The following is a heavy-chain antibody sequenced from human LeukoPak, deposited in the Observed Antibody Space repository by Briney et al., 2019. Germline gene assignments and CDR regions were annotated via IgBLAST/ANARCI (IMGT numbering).Heavy chain of an antibody. CDR2: ISWNSGII. D-gene: IGHD6-25*01. J-gene: IGHJ4*02. CDR1: GFTFDDYA. CDR3: AKGPTEANEPYYFDY. Sequence: GGSLRLSCAASGFTFDDYAMHWVRQAPGKGLEWVSGISWNSGIIAYADSVKGRFTISRDNAKNSLYLQMSSLRAEDTALYYCAKGPTEANEPYYFDYWGQGTLVTVSS. V-gene: IGHV3-9*01.